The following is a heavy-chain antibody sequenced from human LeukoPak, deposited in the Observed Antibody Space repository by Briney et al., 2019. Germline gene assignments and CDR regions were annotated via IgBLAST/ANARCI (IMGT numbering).Heavy chain of an antibody. CDR3: ARAATVAGRYEFDY. J-gene: IGHJ4*02. V-gene: IGHV1-2*02. D-gene: IGHD6-19*01. CDR1: GYTFTGYH. CDR2: INPNSGGT. Sequence: GASVKVSCKASGYTFTGYHMHWVRQAPGQGLEWMGWINPNSGGTNYAQKFQGRVTMTRDTSISTAYMELSRLRSDDTAVYYCARAATVAGRYEFDYWGQGTLVTVSS.